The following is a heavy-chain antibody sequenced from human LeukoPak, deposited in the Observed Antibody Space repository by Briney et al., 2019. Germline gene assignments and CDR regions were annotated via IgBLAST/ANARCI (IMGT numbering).Heavy chain of an antibody. V-gene: IGHV3-53*01. J-gene: IGHJ4*02. CDR3: ASDPAPAYCGGDCYSGYFDY. D-gene: IGHD2-21*02. Sequence: GGSLRLSCAASGFTVSSNYMSWVRQAPGKGLEWVSVIYSGGSTYYADSVKGRFTISRDNSKNTLYLQMNSLRAEDTAVYYCASDPAPAYCGGDCYSGYFDYWGQGTLVTVSS. CDR1: GFTVSSNY. CDR2: IYSGGST.